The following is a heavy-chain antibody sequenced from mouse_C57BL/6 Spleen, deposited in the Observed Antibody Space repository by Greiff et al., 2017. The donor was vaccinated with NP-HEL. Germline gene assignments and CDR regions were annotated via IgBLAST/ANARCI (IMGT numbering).Heavy chain of an antibody. CDR2: ISNGGSYT. V-gene: IGHV5-4*01. CDR1: GFTFSSYA. D-gene: IGHD2-2*01. CDR3: ARSYGYAGAAWFAY. J-gene: IGHJ3*01. Sequence: EVQRVESGGGLVKPGGSLKLSCAASGFTFSSYAMSWVRQTPEKRLEWVATISNGGSYTYYPDNVKGRFTISRDNAKNNLDLQMSHLKSEDTDMYYCARSYGYAGAAWFAYWGQGTLVTVSA.